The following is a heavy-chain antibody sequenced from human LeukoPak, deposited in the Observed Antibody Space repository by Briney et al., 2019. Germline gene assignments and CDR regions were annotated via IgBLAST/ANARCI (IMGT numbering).Heavy chain of an antibody. J-gene: IGHJ4*02. D-gene: IGHD2-8*01. CDR3: VEQVLGDCSTGVCHFDY. CDR1: GFTFSSEV. V-gene: IGHV3-23*01. CDR2: VSDSGGST. Sequence: GGSLRLSCSAHGFTFSSEVMDRVRQAPGKGLEWVSAVSDSGGSTFYADSVKGRFTISRDNSKNTLYLQMNSLRAEDTAVYYFVEQVLGDCSTGVCHFDYWGQGTLVTVSS.